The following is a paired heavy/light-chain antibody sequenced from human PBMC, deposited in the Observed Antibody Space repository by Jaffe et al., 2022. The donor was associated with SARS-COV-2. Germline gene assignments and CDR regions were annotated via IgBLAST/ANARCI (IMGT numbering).Light chain of an antibody. Sequence: DIQMTQSPNSLSASVGDRVTITCRASQSISRYLNWYQQKPGKAPKLLIYAASSLQVGVPSRFSGSGAGTDFTLTISSLQPEDFATYVCQQSYNTPMVTFGPGTKVDIK. J-gene: IGKJ3*01. CDR2: AAS. CDR1: QSISRY. CDR3: QQSYNTPMVT. V-gene: IGKV1-39*01.
Heavy chain of an antibody. J-gene: IGHJ4*02. CDR3: ARSPRWDSSGWHGFDY. D-gene: IGHD6-19*01. Sequence: EVQLVESGGGLVKPGGSLRLSCAASGFTFSDYSMNWVRQAPGKGLEWVSSIGSTSNYIYYADSLKGRFTISRDNAKNSLYLQMSSPRAEDTAVYYCARSPRWDSSGWHGFDYWGQGTLVTVSS. CDR1: GFTFSDYS. CDR2: IGSTSNYI. V-gene: IGHV3-21*01.